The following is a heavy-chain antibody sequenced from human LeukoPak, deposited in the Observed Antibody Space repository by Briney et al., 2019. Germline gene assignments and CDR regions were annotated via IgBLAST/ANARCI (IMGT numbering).Heavy chain of an antibody. CDR1: GGSISSGSYY. V-gene: IGHV4-61*02. D-gene: IGHD3-3*01. CDR3: ARDGRRVLRFLEWLPTGFDP. J-gene: IGHJ5*02. CDR2: IYTSGST. Sequence: SQTLSLTCTVSGGSISSGSYYWSWIRQPAGKGLEWIGRIYTSGSTNYNPSLKSRVTISVDTSKNQFSLKLSSVTAADTAVYYCARDGRRVLRFLEWLPTGFDPWGQGTLVTVSS.